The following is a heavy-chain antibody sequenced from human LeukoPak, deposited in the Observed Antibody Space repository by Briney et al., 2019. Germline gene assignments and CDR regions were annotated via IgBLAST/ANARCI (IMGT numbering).Heavy chain of an antibody. V-gene: IGHV3-23*01. D-gene: IGHD1-7*01. CDR3: AKEGNYADYFDY. CDR1: GFTFSSYA. CDR2: ISGSGGST. Sequence: AGGSLRLSCAASGFTFSSYAMSWVRQAPGKELEWVSAISGSGGSTYYADSVKGRFTISRDNSKNTLYLQMNSLRAEDTAVYYCAKEGNYADYFDYWGQGTLVTVSS. J-gene: IGHJ4*02.